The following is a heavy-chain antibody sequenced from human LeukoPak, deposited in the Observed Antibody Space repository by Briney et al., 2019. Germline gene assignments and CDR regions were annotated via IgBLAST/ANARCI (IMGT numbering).Heavy chain of an antibody. CDR3: AKASEWELPFFDY. CDR1: GFTFSSYA. Sequence: GGSLRLSCGASGFTFSSYAMSWVRQAPGKGLEWVSTISGSGGSTDYADSVKGRFTISRDNSKNTLYLQMHSLRAEDTAVYYCAKASEWELPFFDYWGQGTLVTVSS. J-gene: IGHJ4*02. D-gene: IGHD1-26*01. V-gene: IGHV3-23*01. CDR2: ISGSGGST.